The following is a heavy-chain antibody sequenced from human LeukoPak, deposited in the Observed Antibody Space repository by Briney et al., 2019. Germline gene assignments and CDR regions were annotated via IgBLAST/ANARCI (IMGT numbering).Heavy chain of an antibody. CDR1: GFTFSSYA. CDR2: ISYDGSNK. J-gene: IGHJ4*02. Sequence: GGSLRLSCAASGFTFSSYAMHWVRQAPGKGLEWVAVISYDGSNKYYADSVKGRFTISRDNSKNTLYLQMNSLRAEDTAVYYCARSKSSSSPNFDYWGQGTLVTVSS. V-gene: IGHV3-30-3*01. CDR3: ARSKSSSSPNFDY. D-gene: IGHD6-6*01.